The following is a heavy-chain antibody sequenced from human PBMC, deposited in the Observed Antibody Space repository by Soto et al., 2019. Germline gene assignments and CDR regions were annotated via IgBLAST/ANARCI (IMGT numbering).Heavy chain of an antibody. CDR3: AKEHSSGYPIFDY. D-gene: IGHD3-22*01. CDR2: ISYDGSNK. V-gene: IGHV3-30*18. Sequence: GGSLRLSCAASGFTFSSYGMHWVRQAPGKGLEWVAVISYDGSNKYYADSVKGRFTISRDNSKNTLYLQMNSLRAEDTAVYYCAKEHSSGYPIFDYWGQGTLVTVSS. J-gene: IGHJ4*02. CDR1: GFTFSSYG.